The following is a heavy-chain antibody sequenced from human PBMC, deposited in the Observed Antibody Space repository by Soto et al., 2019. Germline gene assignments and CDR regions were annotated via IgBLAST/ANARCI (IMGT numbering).Heavy chain of an antibody. Sequence: EVQVVESGGGLVQHGGSLRLSCAASGFTFSDHYMDWVRQAPGKGLEWVARTRNKAQRYTTEYAASVRGRFTISRDDSKNSLYLQMNSLKTEDTAVYFCAGAEDSSDWRHFNYWGQGTLVTVSS. CDR3: AGAEDSSDWRHFNY. V-gene: IGHV3-72*01. CDR2: TRNKAQRYTT. CDR1: GFTFSDHY. J-gene: IGHJ4*02. D-gene: IGHD6-19*01.